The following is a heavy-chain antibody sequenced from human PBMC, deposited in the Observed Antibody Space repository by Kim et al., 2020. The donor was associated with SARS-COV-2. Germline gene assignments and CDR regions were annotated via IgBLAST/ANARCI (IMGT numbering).Heavy chain of an antibody. CDR2: ISIIISTI. Sequence: GGSLRLSCAASGFTFSSYSMNWVRQAPGKGLDWVSYISIIISTIYYPDSLKGRFTISRDNAKNSLYLQMNSLGAEDTAVYYCAGDNYYGSGDYYYYYGMDVWGQGTTVTVSS. CDR1: GFTFSSYS. CDR3: AGDNYYGSGDYYYYYGMDV. D-gene: IGHD3-10*01. V-gene: IGHV3-48*04. J-gene: IGHJ6*02.